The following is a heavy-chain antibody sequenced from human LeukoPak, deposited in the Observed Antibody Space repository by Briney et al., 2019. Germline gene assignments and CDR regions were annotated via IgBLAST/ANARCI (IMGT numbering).Heavy chain of an antibody. Sequence: PSETLSLTCAVYGGSFSGYYWSWIRQPPGKGLEWIGEINHSGSTNYNPSLKGRVTISVDTSKNQFSLKLSSVTAADTAVYYCARDNLYSYCSSTSCQYYFDYWGQGTLVTVSS. J-gene: IGHJ4*02. CDR3: ARDNLYSYCSSTSCQYYFDY. CDR2: INHSGST. CDR1: GGSFSGYY. V-gene: IGHV4-34*01. D-gene: IGHD2-2*01.